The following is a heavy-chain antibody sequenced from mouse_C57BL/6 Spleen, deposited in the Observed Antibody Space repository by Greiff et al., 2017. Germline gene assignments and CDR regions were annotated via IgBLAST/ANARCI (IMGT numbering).Heavy chain of an antibody. CDR2: ISSGGDYI. CDR1: GFTFSSYA. Sequence: EVQRVESGEGLVKPGGSLKLSCAASGFTFSSYAMSWVRQTPEKRLEWVAYISSGGDYIYYADTVKGRFTISRDNARNTLYLQMSSLKSEDTAMYYCTRYDSPYYFDYWGQGTTLTVSS. D-gene: IGHD2-4*01. J-gene: IGHJ2*01. V-gene: IGHV5-9-1*02. CDR3: TRYDSPYYFDY.